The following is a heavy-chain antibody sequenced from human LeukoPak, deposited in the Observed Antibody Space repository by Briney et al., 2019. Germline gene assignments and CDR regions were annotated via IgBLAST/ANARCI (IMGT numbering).Heavy chain of an antibody. CDR3: ASHGDAFDI. Sequence: GGSLRLSCAASGFTFSDHFMDWVRQAPGKGLEWVSYISSSGSTIYYADSVKGRFTISRDNAKNSLYLQMNSLRAEDTAVYYCASHGDAFDIWGQGTMVTVSS. J-gene: IGHJ3*02. CDR2: ISSSGSTI. V-gene: IGHV3-11*04. CDR1: GFTFSDHF.